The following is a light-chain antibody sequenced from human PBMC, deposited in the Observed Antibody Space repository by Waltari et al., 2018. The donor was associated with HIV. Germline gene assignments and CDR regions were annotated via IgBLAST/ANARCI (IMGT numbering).Light chain of an antibody. CDR3: SAWDDNVNAL. J-gene: IGLJ2*01. CDR1: SSNIGSKY. V-gene: IGLV1-47*01. CDR2: RNN. Sequence: QSVLTQPPSASGTPGQRVTLSCSGSSSNIGSKYVYWYPQLPGTAPKLLIYRNNQRPSGVPDRFSGSKSGTSASRVISGLQSEDEADYYCSAWDDNVNALFGGGTKLTVL.